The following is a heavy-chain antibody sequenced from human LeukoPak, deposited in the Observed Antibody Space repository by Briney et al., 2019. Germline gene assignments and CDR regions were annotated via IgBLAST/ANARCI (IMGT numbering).Heavy chain of an antibody. D-gene: IGHD2-21*02. V-gene: IGHV1-2*02. CDR2: INPNSGGT. J-gene: IGHJ5*02. CDR3: ARGGTICSGGDCYLNWLDP. CDR1: GYTFSGYY. Sequence: ASVKVSCTASGYTFSGYYLHWVRQAPGQGLEWMGWINPNSGGTNYAQKFQGRVTVTRDTSISTAYMDLSRLTSDDTAVYYCARGGTICSGGDCYLNWLDPWGQGTLVTVSS.